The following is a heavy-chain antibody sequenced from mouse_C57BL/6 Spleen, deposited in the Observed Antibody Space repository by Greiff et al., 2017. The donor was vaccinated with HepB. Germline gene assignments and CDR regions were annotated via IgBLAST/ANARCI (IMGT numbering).Heavy chain of an antibody. CDR1: GYTFTSYW. J-gene: IGHJ3*01. Sequence: VQLQQPGAELVMPGASVKLSCKASGYTFTSYWMHWVKQRPGQGLEWIGEIDTSDSYTNYNQKFKGKSTLTVDKSSSTAYMQLSSLTSEDSAVYYCARWRGGFAYWGQGTLVTVSA. V-gene: IGHV1-69*01. CDR3: ARWRGGFAY. CDR2: IDTSDSYT.